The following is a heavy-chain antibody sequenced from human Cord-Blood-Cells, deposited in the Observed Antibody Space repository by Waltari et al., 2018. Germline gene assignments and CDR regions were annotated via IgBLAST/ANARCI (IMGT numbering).Heavy chain of an antibody. D-gene: IGHD6-13*01. CDR3: AAGMAAAGTRWFDP. J-gene: IGHJ5*02. Sequence: QLQLQESGPGLVKPSETLSLTCPVSGGSISTSIYHRGRIRPPPGTGLEWIGSIYYSGSTYYNPSLKSRVTISVDTAKNQFSLTLSSGTAADTAVYYCAAGMAAAGTRWFDPWGQGTLVTVSS. V-gene: IGHV4-39*01. CDR1: GGSISTSIYH. CDR2: IYYSGST.